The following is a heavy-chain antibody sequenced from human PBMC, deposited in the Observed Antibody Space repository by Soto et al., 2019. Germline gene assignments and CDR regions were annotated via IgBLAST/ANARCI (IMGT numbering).Heavy chain of an antibody. V-gene: IGHV1-18*01. Sequence: ASVKVSCKASGYTFASYAISWMRQAPGQGLEWMGWISAYNGNTNYAQKLQGRVTMTTDTSTSTAYMELRSLRSDDTAVYYCTKPRSSLQWPPFDPWGHGTQVTVSS. CDR2: ISAYNGNT. CDR3: TKPRSSLQWPPFDP. J-gene: IGHJ5*02. D-gene: IGHD6-19*01. CDR1: GYTFASYA.